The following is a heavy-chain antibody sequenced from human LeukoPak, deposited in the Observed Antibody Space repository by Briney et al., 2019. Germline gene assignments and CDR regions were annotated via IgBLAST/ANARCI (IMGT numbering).Heavy chain of an antibody. CDR3: ARPLAVSSFYYYFDY. Sequence: ASVKVSCKASGYPFTSYGISWVRQAPGQGLEWMGWISAYNGNTNYAQIVQGRVTMTTDTSTSTAHMELRSLRSDDTAIYYCARPLAVSSFYYYFDYWGQGTLVTVSS. CDR2: ISAYNGNT. D-gene: IGHD6-19*01. CDR1: GYPFTSYG. J-gene: IGHJ4*02. V-gene: IGHV1-18*01.